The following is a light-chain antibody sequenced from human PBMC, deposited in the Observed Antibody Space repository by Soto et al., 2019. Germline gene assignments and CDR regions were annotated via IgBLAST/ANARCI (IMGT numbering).Light chain of an antibody. CDR1: SSDGGGYNY. CDR3: SSYGGSNTVV. J-gene: IGLJ2*01. CDR2: EVS. V-gene: IGLV2-8*01. Sequence: QSALTQPPSASGSPGQSVTISCTGSSSDGGGYNYVSWYQQHPGKAPKLIYEVSKRPSGVPDRLSGSKSGNTASLTVSGLQAEDESDYYCSSYGGSNTVVFGGGTKLTVL.